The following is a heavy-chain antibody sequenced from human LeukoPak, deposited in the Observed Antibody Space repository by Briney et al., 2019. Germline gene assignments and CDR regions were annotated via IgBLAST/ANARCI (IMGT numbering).Heavy chain of an antibody. V-gene: IGHV1-2*02. CDR2: INPNSGGT. D-gene: IGHD3-10*01. CDR1: GYTFTGYY. CDR3: ARDYIFHGSGSFFDY. J-gene: IGHJ4*02. Sequence: ASVKVSCKASGYTFTGYYMHWVRQAPGQGLEWMRSINPNSGGTNYAQKFQGRVTMTRDTSITTAYMELSSLRSDDTAVYYCARDYIFHGSGSFFDYWGLGTQVTVSS.